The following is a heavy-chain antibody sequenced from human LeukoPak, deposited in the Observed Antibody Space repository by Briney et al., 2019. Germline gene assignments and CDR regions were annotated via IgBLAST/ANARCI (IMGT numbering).Heavy chain of an antibody. CDR3: ARDSRQDYYDSSGYLWFAFDI. Sequence: PGGSLRLSCAASGFTVSNNYMSWVRQAPGKGLEWVSVIYSGGSTYYADSVKGRFTISRDNSKNTLYLHMNSLRAEDTAVYYCARDSRQDYYDSSGYLWFAFDIWGQGTMVTVSS. J-gene: IGHJ3*02. V-gene: IGHV3-53*01. D-gene: IGHD3-22*01. CDR2: IYSGGST. CDR1: GFTVSNNY.